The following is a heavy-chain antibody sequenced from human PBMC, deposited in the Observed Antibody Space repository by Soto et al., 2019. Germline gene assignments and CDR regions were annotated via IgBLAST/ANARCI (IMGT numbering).Heavy chain of an antibody. J-gene: IGHJ6*02. CDR2: IYYSGST. V-gene: IGHV4-39*01. CDR1: GGSISSSSYY. CDR3: ARHSSSWPNQNYYYYYYGMDV. Sequence: SETLSLTCTVSGGSISSSSYYWGWIRQPPGKGLEWIGSIYYSGSTYYNPSLKSRVTISVDTSKNQFSLKLSSVTAANTAVYYCARHSSSWPNQNYYYYYYGMDVWGQGTTVTVSS. D-gene: IGHD6-13*01.